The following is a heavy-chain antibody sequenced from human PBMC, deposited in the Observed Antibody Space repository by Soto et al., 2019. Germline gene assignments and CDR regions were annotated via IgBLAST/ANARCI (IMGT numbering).Heavy chain of an antibody. CDR2: ISGSGGST. V-gene: IGHV3-23*01. Sequence: EVQLLESGGGLVQPGGSLRLSCAASGLTFSSYAMSWVRQAPGKGLEWVSAISGSGGSTYYADSVKGRFTISRDNSKNTLYLQMNSLRAEDTAVYYCAKVDTAMVVFDYWGQGTLVTVSS. J-gene: IGHJ4*02. CDR1: GLTFSSYA. D-gene: IGHD5-18*01. CDR3: AKVDTAMVVFDY.